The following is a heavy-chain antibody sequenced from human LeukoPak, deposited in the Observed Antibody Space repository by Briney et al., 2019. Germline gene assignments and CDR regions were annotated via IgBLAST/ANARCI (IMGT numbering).Heavy chain of an antibody. J-gene: IGHJ6*02. V-gene: IGHV3-23*01. D-gene: IGHD2-15*01. Sequence: GGALRLSCAASGFTFSSYAMSWVRQAPGKGLEWVSAISGGGGSTYYADSVKGRFTISRDNSKNTLYLQMNSLRAEDTAVYYCARYCTGGSCRNFYYYGMDVWGQGTTVTVSS. CDR2: ISGGGGST. CDR3: ARYCTGGSCRNFYYYGMDV. CDR1: GFTFSSYA.